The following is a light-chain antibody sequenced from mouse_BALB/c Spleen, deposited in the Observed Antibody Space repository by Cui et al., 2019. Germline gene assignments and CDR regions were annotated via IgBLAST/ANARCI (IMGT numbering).Light chain of an antibody. CDR2: AAT. V-gene: IGKV12-98*01. CDR3: QQLYSTPYT. J-gene: IGKJ2*01. CDR1: QTIGTW. Sequence: DIQMTKSPTSQSASLGESVTITCLASQTIGTWLAWYQQKPGKSPQLLIYAATSLADGVPSRFSGSGSGTKFSFKISSLQAEDVVSYYCQQLYSTPYTFGGGTKLEIK.